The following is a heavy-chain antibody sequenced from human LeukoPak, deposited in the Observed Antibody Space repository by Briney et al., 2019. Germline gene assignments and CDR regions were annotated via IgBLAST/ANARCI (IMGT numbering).Heavy chain of an antibody. J-gene: IGHJ5*02. CDR1: GFTFSSYG. CDR3: ANVGATTAPS. V-gene: IGHV3-30*18. CDR2: ISYDGSNK. Sequence: PGRSLRLSCAASGFTFSSYGMHWVRQAPGKGLEWVAVISYDGSNKYYADSVKGRFTISRDNSKNTLYLQMNSLRAEDTAVYYCANVGATTAPSWGQGTLVTVSS. D-gene: IGHD1-26*01.